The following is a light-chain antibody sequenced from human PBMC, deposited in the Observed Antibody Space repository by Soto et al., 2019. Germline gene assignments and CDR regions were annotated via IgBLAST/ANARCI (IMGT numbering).Light chain of an antibody. V-gene: IGKV3D-15*01. CDR2: GAS. CDR3: QQYNNWPPIT. CDR1: QSVSSK. J-gene: IGKJ5*01. Sequence: TQPLATLSLSPVESATISYRLSQSVSSKLAWYQQKPSQAPRLLIYGASNRATGIPARFSGSGSGTEFTLSISSLQSEDSAVYYCQQYNNWPPITFGQGTRLEIK.